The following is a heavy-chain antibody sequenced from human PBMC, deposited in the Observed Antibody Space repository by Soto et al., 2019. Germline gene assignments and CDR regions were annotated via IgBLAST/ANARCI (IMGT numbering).Heavy chain of an antibody. Sequence: GGSLRLSCAASGFTFAGYAMTWVRQPPGKGLEWVSSISGSGANTYYADSVRGRFTVSRDNSENTLYLQMNSLRVEDTAIYYCAKRGPLGFCASTSCYAFDYWGPGALVTVS. CDR2: ISGSGANT. CDR1: GFTFAGYA. CDR3: AKRGPLGFCASTSCYAFDY. J-gene: IGHJ4*02. V-gene: IGHV3-23*01. D-gene: IGHD2-2*01.